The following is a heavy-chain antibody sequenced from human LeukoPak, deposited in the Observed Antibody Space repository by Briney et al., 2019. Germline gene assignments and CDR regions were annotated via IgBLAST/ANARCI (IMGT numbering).Heavy chain of an antibody. Sequence: GASVNVSCKASGYTFTSYGISWVRQAPGQGLEWMGWISAYNGNTNYAQKLQGRVTMTTDTSTSTAYMELRSLRSDDTAVYYCARGDRGGWYYDSSGYFNYFDYWGQGTLVTVSS. J-gene: IGHJ4*02. D-gene: IGHD3-22*01. CDR2: ISAYNGNT. CDR1: GYTFTSYG. V-gene: IGHV1-18*01. CDR3: ARGDRGGWYYDSSGYFNYFDY.